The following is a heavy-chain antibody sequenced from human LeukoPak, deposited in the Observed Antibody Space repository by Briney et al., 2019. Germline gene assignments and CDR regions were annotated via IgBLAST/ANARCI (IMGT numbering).Heavy chain of an antibody. V-gene: IGHV4-34*01. CDR3: ARGRGAWGAAALLHYGMDV. CDR1: GGSFSGYY. J-gene: IGHJ6*04. D-gene: IGHD6-13*01. Sequence: SETLSLTCAVYGGSFSGYYWSWIRQPPGKGLEWIGEINHSGSTNYKPSLKSRVTISVDTSKNQFSLKLSSVTAADTAVYYCARGRGAWGAAALLHYGMDVWGKGTTVTVSS. CDR2: INHSGST.